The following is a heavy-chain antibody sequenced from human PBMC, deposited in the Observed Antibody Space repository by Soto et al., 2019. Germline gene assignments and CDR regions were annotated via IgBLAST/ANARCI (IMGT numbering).Heavy chain of an antibody. CDR3: AKGEVRGIIPSYFDY. D-gene: IGHD3-10*01. CDR1: GFTFRWFG. J-gene: IGHJ4*02. CDR2: ISNDGSNV. V-gene: IGHV3-30*18. Sequence: QVQLVESGGGVVQPGRSLRLSCAGSGFTFRWFGMNWVRQAPGKGLEWVARISNDGSNVYYVDSVKGRFTISRDNSKNTLYLQMDSLRAEDTAVYYCAKGEVRGIIPSYFDYWGLGTLVTVSS.